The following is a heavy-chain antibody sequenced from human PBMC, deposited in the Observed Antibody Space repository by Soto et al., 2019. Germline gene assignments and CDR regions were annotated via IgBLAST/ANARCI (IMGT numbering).Heavy chain of an antibody. CDR3: AREGKRYSYGPNGFDP. V-gene: IGHV1-46*01. Sequence: GASVKVSCKASGYTFTSYYMHWVRQAPGQGLEWMGIINPSGGSTSYAQKFQGRVTMTRDTSTSTVYMELGSLRSEDTAVYYCAREGKRYSYGPNGFDPGGQGPLVTVSS. CDR1: GYTFTSYY. J-gene: IGHJ5*02. D-gene: IGHD5-18*01. CDR2: INPSGGST.